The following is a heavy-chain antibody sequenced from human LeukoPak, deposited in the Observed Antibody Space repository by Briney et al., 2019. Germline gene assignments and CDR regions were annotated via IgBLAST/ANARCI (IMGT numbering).Heavy chain of an antibody. Sequence: PGGSLRLSCAASGFTFSSYSMNWVRQAPGKGLEWVSSISSSSSYIYYADSVKGRLTISRDNAKNSLYLQMNSLRAEDTAVYYCARDGYSSSWYESTPLWGQGTLVTVSS. D-gene: IGHD6-13*01. V-gene: IGHV3-21*01. CDR3: ARDGYSSSWYESTPL. CDR1: GFTFSSYS. J-gene: IGHJ4*02. CDR2: ISSSSSYI.